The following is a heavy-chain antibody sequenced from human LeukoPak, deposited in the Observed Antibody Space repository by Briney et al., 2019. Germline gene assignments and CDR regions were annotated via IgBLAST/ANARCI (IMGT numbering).Heavy chain of an antibody. CDR3: ASYGAGYYYDSSGYYFDY. V-gene: IGHV4-31*03. D-gene: IGHD3-22*01. J-gene: IGHJ4*02. CDR2: IYYSGST. Sequence: PSQTLSLTCTVSGGSISSGGYCWSWIRQHPGKGLEWIGYIYYSGSTYYNPSLKSRVTISVDTSKNQFSLKLSSVTAADTAVYYCASYGAGYYYDSSGYYFDYWGQGTLVTVSS. CDR1: GGSISSGGYC.